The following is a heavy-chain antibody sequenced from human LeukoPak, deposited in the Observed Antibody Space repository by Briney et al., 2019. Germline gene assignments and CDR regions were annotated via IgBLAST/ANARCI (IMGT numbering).Heavy chain of an antibody. V-gene: IGHV3-11*04. CDR2: ISSSGSTI. CDR1: GFTFSDYY. D-gene: IGHD3-10*01. J-gene: IGHJ4*02. Sequence: GGSLRLSCAASGFTFSDYYMSWIRQAPGEGLEGGSYISSSGSTIYYADSVKGRFTISRDNAKNSLYLQMNSLRAEDTAVYYCARDQGSLWFGEFISFDYWGQGTLVTVSS. CDR3: ARDQGSLWFGEFISFDY.